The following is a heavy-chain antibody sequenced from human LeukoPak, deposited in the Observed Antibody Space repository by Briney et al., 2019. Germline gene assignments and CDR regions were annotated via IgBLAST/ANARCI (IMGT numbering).Heavy chain of an antibody. V-gene: IGHV4-61*08. D-gene: IGHD3-22*01. CDR3: ARKGGAYYYDSSGSQGFDL. J-gene: IGHJ2*01. Sequence: PSETLSLTCTVSGGSISSGGYYWSWIRQPPGKGLEWIGYIYYSGSTNYNPSLKSRVTISVDTSKNQFSLKLSSVTAADTAVYYCARKGGAYYYDSSGSQGFDLWGRGTLVTVSS. CDR1: GGSISSGGYY. CDR2: IYYSGST.